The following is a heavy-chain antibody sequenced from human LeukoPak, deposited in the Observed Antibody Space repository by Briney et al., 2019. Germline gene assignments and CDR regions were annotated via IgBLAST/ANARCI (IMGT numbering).Heavy chain of an antibody. CDR1: GRSISSYY. V-gene: IGHV4-59*08. CDR2: IYYSGST. CDR3: ARSPYSSSYYYYGMDV. D-gene: IGHD6-6*01. Sequence: SETLSLTYTVSGRSISSYYWSWIRQPPGKGLVCIGYIYYSGSTNYNPSLKSRVTISVDTSKNQFSLKLSSVTAADTAVYYCARSPYSSSYYYYGMDVWGQGTTVTVSS. J-gene: IGHJ6*02.